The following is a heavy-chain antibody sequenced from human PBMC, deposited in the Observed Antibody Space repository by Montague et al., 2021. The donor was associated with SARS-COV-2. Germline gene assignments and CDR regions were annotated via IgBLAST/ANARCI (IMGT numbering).Heavy chain of an antibody. D-gene: IGHD2-2*01. J-gene: IGHJ6*02. CDR2: TYYRSQWYE. Sequence: CAISGDSVSSKSAARNWIRQSPSRGLEWLGRTYYRSQWYEDYAVSVKGRITIKPDTSKNQFSLHLESVSPDDTALYYCARGAYHDLYYYYHGMDVWGRGTT. CDR3: ARGAYHDLYYYYHGMDV. V-gene: IGHV6-1*01. CDR1: GDSVSSKSAA.